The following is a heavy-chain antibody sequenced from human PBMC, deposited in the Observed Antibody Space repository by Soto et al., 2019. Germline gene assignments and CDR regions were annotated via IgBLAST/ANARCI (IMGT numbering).Heavy chain of an antibody. V-gene: IGHV4-30-4*01. Sequence: SETLSLTCTVSGGSISSDNYYWSWIRQPPGKGLEWIGFISYSGTTHYSASLRSRVSISVDTSKKQFSLDLSSVTAADTAVYYCATMGTPVTGLYYFDYWGQGTLVTVSS. J-gene: IGHJ4*02. CDR3: ATMGTPVTGLYYFDY. CDR2: ISYSGTT. CDR1: GGSISSDNYY. D-gene: IGHD4-17*01.